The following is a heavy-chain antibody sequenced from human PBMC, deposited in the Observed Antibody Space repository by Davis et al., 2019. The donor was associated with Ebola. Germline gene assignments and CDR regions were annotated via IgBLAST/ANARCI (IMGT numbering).Heavy chain of an antibody. CDR3: ARGKTYSVY. J-gene: IGHJ4*02. V-gene: IGHV4-59*01. Sequence: MPSETLSLTCTVSGGSMSSDYWSWFRQPPGKGLEWIGYVSSSGSTNYNSSLESRVTISVDTSKNQFSLKLRSVTAADTAVYYCARGKTYSVYWGQGTLVTVSS. CDR2: VSSSGST. CDR1: GGSMSSDY.